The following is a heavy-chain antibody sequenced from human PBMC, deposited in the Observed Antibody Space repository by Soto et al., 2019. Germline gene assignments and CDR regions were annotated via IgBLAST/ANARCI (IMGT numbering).Heavy chain of an antibody. V-gene: IGHV3-23*01. J-gene: IGHJ4*02. Sequence: EVQLLESGGGLVQPGGSLRLSCAASGFTFSSYAMSWVRQAPGKGLEWVSAISGSGGSTYYADSVKGRFTISRDNSKNTLYLQMNSLRAEDTAVYYCAKVYDCSGYYYGGYFDYWGQGTLVTVSS. D-gene: IGHD3-22*01. CDR1: GFTFSSYA. CDR2: ISGSGGST. CDR3: AKVYDCSGYYYGGYFDY.